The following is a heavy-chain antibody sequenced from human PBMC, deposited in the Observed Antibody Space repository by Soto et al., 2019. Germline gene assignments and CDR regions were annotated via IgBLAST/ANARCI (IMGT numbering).Heavy chain of an antibody. CDR3: ARDRSLTVTTSGMDV. D-gene: IGHD4-17*01. V-gene: IGHV3-33*01. J-gene: IGHJ6*02. Sequence: LSLTCAASGFTFSSYGMHWVRQAPGKGLEWVAVIWYDGSNKYYADSVKGRFTISRDNSKNTLYLQMNSLRAEDTAVYYCARDRSLTVTTSGMDVWGQGTTVTVSS. CDR2: IWYDGSNK. CDR1: GFTFSSYG.